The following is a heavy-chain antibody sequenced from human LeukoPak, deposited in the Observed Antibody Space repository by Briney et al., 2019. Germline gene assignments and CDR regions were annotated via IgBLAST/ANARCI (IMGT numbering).Heavy chain of an antibody. J-gene: IGHJ4*02. V-gene: IGHV3-23*01. Sequence: GGSLRLSCAASGFTFSSYAMNWVRQAPGKGLEWVSAISGGGGTYYADSVKGRFTISRDDSKNTLYLQMNSLRAEDTAVYYCAKEVGSSGYYYVPFDYWGQGTLVTVSS. CDR1: GFTFSSYA. D-gene: IGHD3-22*01. CDR3: AKEVGSSGYYYVPFDY. CDR2: ISGGGGT.